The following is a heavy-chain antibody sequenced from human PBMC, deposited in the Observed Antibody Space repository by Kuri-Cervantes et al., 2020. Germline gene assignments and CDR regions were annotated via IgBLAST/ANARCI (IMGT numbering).Heavy chain of an antibody. Sequence: ASVKVSCKASGYTFTGYYMHWVRQAPGQGLEWMGWINPNSGGTNYAQKFQGRVTMTRDTSISTAYMELSRLRSDDTAVYYCARAPYCGGDCYNYFDYRGQGTLVTVSS. V-gene: IGHV1-2*02. J-gene: IGHJ4*02. CDR3: ARAPYCGGDCYNYFDY. CDR1: GYTFTGYY. CDR2: INPNSGGT. D-gene: IGHD2-21*02.